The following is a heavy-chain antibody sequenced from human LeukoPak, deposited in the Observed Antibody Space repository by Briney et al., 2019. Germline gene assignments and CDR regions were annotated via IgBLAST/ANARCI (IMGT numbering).Heavy chain of an antibody. J-gene: IGHJ4*02. CDR2: INHSGST. Sequence: SETLSLTCAVYGGSFSGYYWSWIRQPPGKGLEWIGEINHSGSTNYNPSLKSRVTISVDTSKNQFSLKLSSVTAADTAVYYCARTRLRYCTNGVCYRFDYWGQGTLVTVSS. V-gene: IGHV4-34*01. D-gene: IGHD2-8*01. CDR3: ARTRLRYCTNGVCYRFDY. CDR1: GGSFSGYY.